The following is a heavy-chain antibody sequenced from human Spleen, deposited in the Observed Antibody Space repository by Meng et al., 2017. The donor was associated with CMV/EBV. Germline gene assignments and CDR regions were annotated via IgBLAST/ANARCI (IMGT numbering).Heavy chain of an antibody. CDR1: GYTFTAHY. CDR2: IHPNRGDT. V-gene: IGHV1-2*02. Sequence: SCNASGYTFTAHYLHGVRQAPGQGLEWMGWIHPNRGDTNYAQQFQGRVTLTRDTSINTGYMELTRLTSDDTAVYYCARDNNWGPDYWGQGTLVTVSS. J-gene: IGHJ4*02. D-gene: IGHD7-27*01. CDR3: ARDNNWGPDY.